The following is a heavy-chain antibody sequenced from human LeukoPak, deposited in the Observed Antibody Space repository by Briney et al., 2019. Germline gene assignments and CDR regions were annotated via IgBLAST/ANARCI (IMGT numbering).Heavy chain of an antibody. CDR2: IRYDGSNK. CDR3: LVDIVATTPRRDYYDSSGSN. V-gene: IGHV3-30*02. CDR1: GFTFGSYG. Sequence: PGGSLRLSCAASGFTFGSYGMHWVRQAPGKGLEWVAFIRYDGSNKYYADSVKGRFTISRDNSKNTLYLQMNSLRAEDTAVYYCLVDIVATTPRRDYYDSSGSNWGQGTLVTVSS. D-gene: IGHD3-22*01. J-gene: IGHJ1*01.